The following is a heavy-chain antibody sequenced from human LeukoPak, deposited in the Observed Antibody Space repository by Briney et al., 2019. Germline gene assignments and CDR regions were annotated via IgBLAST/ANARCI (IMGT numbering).Heavy chain of an antibody. CDR3: ARVRVRGYYYGMDV. CDR2: INTNTGNP. J-gene: IGHJ6*02. Sequence: GASVKVSCKASGYTFTSYAMNWVRQAPGQGLERMGWINTNTGNPTYAQGFTGRFVFSLDTSVSTAYLQISSLKAEDTAVYYCARVRVRGYYYGMDVWGQGTTVTVSS. D-gene: IGHD3-10*01. CDR1: GYTFTSYA. V-gene: IGHV7-4-1*02.